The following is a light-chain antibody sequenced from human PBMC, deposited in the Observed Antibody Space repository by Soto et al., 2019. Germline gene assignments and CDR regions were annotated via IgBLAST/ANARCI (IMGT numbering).Light chain of an antibody. V-gene: IGKV3-15*01. Sequence: EIVMTQSPATLSVSPGERATLSCRASQSVGSNLAWYQQNPGQAPRLLIYGASTRATGIPARFSGSGSGTEFTLTISSLQSEDFAIYFCQQYNNWPPDMTFGQGTKVEIK. CDR3: QQYNNWPPDMT. CDR2: GAS. J-gene: IGKJ1*01. CDR1: QSVGSN.